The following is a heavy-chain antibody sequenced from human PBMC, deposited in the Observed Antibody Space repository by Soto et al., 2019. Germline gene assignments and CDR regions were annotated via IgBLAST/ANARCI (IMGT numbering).Heavy chain of an antibody. V-gene: IGHV5-51*01. CDR2: VYPSDSDV. D-gene: IGHD3-16*01. CDR3: TKGANSRFDS. J-gene: IGHJ4*02. CDR1: GYRFSSSW. Sequence: GASLKISCQGTGYRFSSSWIGWVRQKPGKGLEWLGNVYPSDSDVRYNPAFEGQVTISADSSINTAYLQLLNLKASHTAIYCCTKGANSRFDSWGQGPRVVFSS.